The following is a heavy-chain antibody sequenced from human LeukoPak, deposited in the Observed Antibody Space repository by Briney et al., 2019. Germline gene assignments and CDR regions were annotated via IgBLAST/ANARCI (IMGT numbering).Heavy chain of an antibody. J-gene: IGHJ5*02. Sequence: SRTLSLTCTVSGGSISSGSYYWSWLRQPAGKGLEWIGRIYTSGSTNYNPSLKSRVTISVDTSKNQFSLKLSSVTAAYTAVYYCARDLGYSYGYWFDPWGQGTLVTVSS. CDR3: ARDLGYSYGYWFDP. D-gene: IGHD5-18*01. V-gene: IGHV4-61*02. CDR2: IYTSGST. CDR1: GGSISSGSYY.